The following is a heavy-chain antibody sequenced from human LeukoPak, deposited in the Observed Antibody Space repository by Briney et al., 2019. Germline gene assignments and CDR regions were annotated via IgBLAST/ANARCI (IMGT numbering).Heavy chain of an antibody. CDR2: ISSSSSYI. D-gene: IGHD3-9*01. Sequence: GGSLRLPCAASGFTFSSYSMXWVXXAPGKXLEWVSSISSSSSYIYHADSVKGRFTISRDNAKNSLYLQMNSLRAEDTAVYYCARYDILTGYTIDYWGQGTLVTVSS. J-gene: IGHJ4*02. CDR1: GFTFSSYS. CDR3: ARYDILTGYTIDY. V-gene: IGHV3-21*01.